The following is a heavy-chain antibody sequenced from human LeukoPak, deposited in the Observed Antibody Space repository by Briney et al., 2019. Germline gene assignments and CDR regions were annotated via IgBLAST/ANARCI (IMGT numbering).Heavy chain of an antibody. V-gene: IGHV3-74*01. CDR2: INGDGSST. Sequence: GGSLGLSCAASGCTFSTDWMHWVRQAPGKGLVCVSYINGDGSSTNYADSVRGRFTISRDNAKKTLYLQMNSLRDEDTAVYYCVRGPDSWGLGTLVTVSS. CDR1: GCTFSTDW. D-gene: IGHD3-16*01. J-gene: IGHJ5*01. CDR3: VRGPDS.